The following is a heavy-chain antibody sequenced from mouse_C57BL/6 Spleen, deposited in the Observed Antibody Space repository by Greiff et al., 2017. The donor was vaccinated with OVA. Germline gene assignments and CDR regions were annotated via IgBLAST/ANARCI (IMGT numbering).Heavy chain of an antibody. J-gene: IGHJ3*01. V-gene: IGHV14-4*01. Sequence: EVKLQESGAELVRPGASVKLSCTASGFNIKDDYMHWVKQRTEQGLEWIGWIDPENGDTEYASKFQGKATITADTSSNTAYLQLSSLTSEDTAVYYCTTAGSRYGFAYWGQGTLVTVSA. CDR3: TTAGSRYGFAY. CDR2: IDPENGDT. CDR1: GFNIKDDY. D-gene: IGHD1-1*01.